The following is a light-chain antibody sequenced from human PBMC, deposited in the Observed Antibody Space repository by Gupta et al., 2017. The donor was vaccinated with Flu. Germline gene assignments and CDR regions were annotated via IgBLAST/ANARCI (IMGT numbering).Light chain of an antibody. J-gene: IGKJ4*01. CDR1: QSVSSY. Sequence: SPVTLSLSPGERASLSCRASQSVSSYLDWYQQRPGQAPRLLIYDASNRANGIPDRFSGSGSGTDFTLTISRREPEDFAVYYLQQRSNWITFGGGTKV. CDR3: QQRSNWIT. V-gene: IGKV3-11*01. CDR2: DAS.